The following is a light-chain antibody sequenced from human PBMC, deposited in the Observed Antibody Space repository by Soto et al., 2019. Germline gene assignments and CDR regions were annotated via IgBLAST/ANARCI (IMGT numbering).Light chain of an antibody. V-gene: IGKV3-20*01. CDR2: GAS. J-gene: IGKJ3*01. CDR1: QSVTINY. Sequence: EMVLTQSPGTLSLSPGERATLSCRASQSVTINYLAWYQQKAGQAPRLLIYGASTRATGIPDKFSGSGSGTDCTLTISILEPEDFALYYCQQYGSSPFTFGPGTKVDSK. CDR3: QQYGSSPFT.